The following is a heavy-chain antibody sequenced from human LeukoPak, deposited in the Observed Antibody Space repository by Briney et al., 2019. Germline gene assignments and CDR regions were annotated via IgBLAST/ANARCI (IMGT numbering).Heavy chain of an antibody. V-gene: IGHV3-21*01. CDR1: GFTFSSYS. Sequence: PGGSLRLSCAASGFTFSSYSMNWVRQTPGKGLEWVSSISSSSTYIYYADSVKGRFTISRGNAKNSLYLQMNSLRAEDTAVYYCAREPTAMILWGQGTLVTVSP. CDR2: ISSSSTYI. CDR3: AREPTAMIL. J-gene: IGHJ4*02. D-gene: IGHD5-18*01.